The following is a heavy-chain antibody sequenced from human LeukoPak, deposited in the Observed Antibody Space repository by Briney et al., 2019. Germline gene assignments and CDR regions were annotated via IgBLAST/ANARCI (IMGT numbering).Heavy chain of an antibody. CDR2: ISDSGGST. D-gene: IGHD3-22*01. CDR3: AKRGVVIRVILVGFHKEAYYFDS. Sequence: HTGGSLRLSCAVSGITLSNYGMSWVRQAPGKGLEWVAGISDSGGSTNYADSVKGRFTISRDNPKNTLYLQMNSLRAEDTAVYFCAKRGVVIRVILVGFHKEAYYFDSWGQGALVTVSP. J-gene: IGHJ4*02. CDR1: GITLSNYG. V-gene: IGHV3-23*01.